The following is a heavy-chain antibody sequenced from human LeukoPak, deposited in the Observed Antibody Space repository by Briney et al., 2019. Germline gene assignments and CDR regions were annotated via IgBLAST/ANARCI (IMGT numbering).Heavy chain of an antibody. D-gene: IGHD3-16*01. CDR3: AKATWGDIDC. V-gene: IGHV3-30*18. J-gene: IGHJ4*02. Sequence: GGSLRLSCAASGFTFSSYGMHWVRQAPGKGLEGVAVISYDGSNKYYADSVKGRFTISRDNSKNTLYLQMNSLRAEDTAVYYCAKATWGDIDCWGQGTLVTVPS. CDR1: GFTFSSYG. CDR2: ISYDGSNK.